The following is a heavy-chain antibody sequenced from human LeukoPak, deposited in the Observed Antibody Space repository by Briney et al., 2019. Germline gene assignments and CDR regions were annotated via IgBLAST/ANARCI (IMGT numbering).Heavy chain of an antibody. CDR3: ARSVGNFDL. J-gene: IGHJ2*01. Sequence: GGSLRLSCVVSGFTFSNYWMSWVRQAPGKGLEWVINIRPDGGEKYFVDSVRGRFTISRDNAKNSLYLQMNNLRAEDTAVYYCARSVGNFDLWGRGTLVTVSS. V-gene: IGHV3-7*01. CDR2: IRPDGGEK. D-gene: IGHD1-26*01. CDR1: GFTFSNYW.